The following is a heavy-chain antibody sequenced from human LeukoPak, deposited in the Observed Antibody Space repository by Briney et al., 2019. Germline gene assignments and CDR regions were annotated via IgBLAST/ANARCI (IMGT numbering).Heavy chain of an antibody. CDR3: ARVPTSGSYYGIFDY. D-gene: IGHD1-26*01. CDR1: GGSISSYY. J-gene: IGHJ4*02. CDR2: IYYSGST. V-gene: IGHV4-59*01. Sequence: SETLSLNCTVSGGSISSYYWSWIRQPPGKGLEWIGYIYYSGSTNYNPSLKSRVTISVDTSKNQFSLKLSSVTAADTAVYYCARVPTSGSYYGIFDYWGQGTLVTVSS.